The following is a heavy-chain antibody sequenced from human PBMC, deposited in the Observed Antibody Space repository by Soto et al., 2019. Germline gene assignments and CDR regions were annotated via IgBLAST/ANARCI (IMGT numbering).Heavy chain of an antibody. J-gene: IGHJ3*02. CDR2: ISSSSSYT. CDR1: GFTFSDYY. V-gene: IGHV3-11*06. CDR3: ARGGYDSSADPDAFDI. D-gene: IGHD3-22*01. Sequence: GGSLRLSCAASGFTFSDYYMSWIRQAPGKGLEWVSYISSSSSYTNYADSVKGRFTISRDNAKNSLYLQMNSLRAEDTAVYYCARGGYDSSADPDAFDIWGQGTMVTVSS.